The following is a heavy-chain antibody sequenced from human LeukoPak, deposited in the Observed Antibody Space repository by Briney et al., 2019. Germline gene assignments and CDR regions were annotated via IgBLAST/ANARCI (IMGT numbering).Heavy chain of an antibody. CDR1: GFTFSSYA. D-gene: IGHD5-18*01. CDR3: AKPPGGYSYISFDY. V-gene: IGHV3-23*01. Sequence: GGSLRLSCAASGFTFSSYAMSWVRQAPGKGLEWVSAISGSGGSTYYADSEKGRFTISRDNSKNTLYLQMNSLRAEDTAVYYCAKPPGGYSYISFDYWGQGTLVTVSS. CDR2: ISGSGGST. J-gene: IGHJ4*02.